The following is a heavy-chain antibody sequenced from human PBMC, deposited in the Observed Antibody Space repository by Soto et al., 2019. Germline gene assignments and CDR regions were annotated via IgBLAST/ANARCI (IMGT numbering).Heavy chain of an antibody. CDR1: EFTFSSYW. V-gene: IGHV3-74*01. D-gene: IGHD6-13*01. J-gene: IGHJ2*01. CDR2: INSYGSST. Sequence: EVQLVESGGGLVQPGGSLRLSCAASEFTFSSYWMHWVRQAPGKGLVWVSRINSYGSSTSYADSVQGRFTISRDNAKNTLCLQMNSLRAEDTAVYYGAREGRAGPYRCFALWGRGTLVTVSS. CDR3: AREGRAGPYRCFAL.